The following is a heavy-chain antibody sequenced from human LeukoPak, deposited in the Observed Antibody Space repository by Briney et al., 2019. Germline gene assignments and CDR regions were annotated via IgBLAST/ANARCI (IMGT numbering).Heavy chain of an antibody. CDR1: GYTFTSYY. J-gene: IGHJ1*01. CDR2: INPSGGST. D-gene: IGHD3-22*01. CDR3: ARGYYDSSDFEYLQH. Sequence: AASVKVSCKASGYTFTSYYMHWVRQAPGQGLEWMGIINPSGGSTSYAQKFQGRVTMTRGTSTSTVYMELRRLRSDDTAVFYCARGYYDSSDFEYLQHWGQGTLVTVSS. V-gene: IGHV1-46*01.